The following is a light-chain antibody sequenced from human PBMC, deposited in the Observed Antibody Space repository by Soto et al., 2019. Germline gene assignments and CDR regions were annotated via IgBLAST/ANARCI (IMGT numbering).Light chain of an antibody. CDR2: GAS. CDR3: QQYSTSLPWT. J-gene: IGKJ1*01. Sequence: EIALTQSPGTLSLSPGERVTLSCRASQSVSSSYLAWYQQKPGQAPRLLIYGASTRATGIPDRFSGSGSGTDFTLTISRLEPEDFAVYYCQQYSTSLPWTFGQGTKVEIK. V-gene: IGKV3-20*01. CDR1: QSVSSSY.